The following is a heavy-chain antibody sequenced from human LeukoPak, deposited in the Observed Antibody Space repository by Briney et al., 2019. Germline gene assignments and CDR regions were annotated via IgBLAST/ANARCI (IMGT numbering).Heavy chain of an antibody. CDR3: AKTSGSYRTHFDY. D-gene: IGHD1-26*01. CDR2: LSGRSDTT. V-gene: IGHV3-23*01. Sequence: GGSLTLSCAASGFTFSSYAMTWVRQAPGGELEWVSALSGRSDTTYYADSVKGRFTISRDNSKNTLYLQMNSLRAEDTAVYYCAKTSGSYRTHFDYWGQGTLVTVSS. J-gene: IGHJ4*02. CDR1: GFTFSSYA.